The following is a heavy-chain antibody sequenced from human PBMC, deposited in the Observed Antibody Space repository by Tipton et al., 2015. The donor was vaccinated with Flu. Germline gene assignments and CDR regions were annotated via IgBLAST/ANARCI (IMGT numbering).Heavy chain of an antibody. J-gene: IGHJ6*02. CDR1: GYTFRSYG. CDR2: ISASNGNT. CDR3: ARDRREPANYYYVYYYYMDV. D-gene: IGHD1-14*01. V-gene: IGHV1-18*01. Sequence: QLVQSGAEVKKPGASVKVSCMASGYTFRSYGISWVRQAPGQGLEWMGWISASNGNTNFAQRFQDRVNLTTDTSTSTAYMELTSLRSDDTAVYFCARDRREPANYYYVYYYYMDVWGQGTTVTVS.